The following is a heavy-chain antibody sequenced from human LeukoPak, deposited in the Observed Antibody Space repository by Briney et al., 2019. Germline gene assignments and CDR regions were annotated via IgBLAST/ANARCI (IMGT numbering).Heavy chain of an antibody. CDR1: GYTFNNYW. D-gene: IGHD1-26*01. J-gene: IGHJ4*02. CDR2: LSPDSSAT. Sequence: GAALQISCKGAGYTFNNYWIGWVRRMPGKGREWRGFLSPDSSATTYTPSFQGRVTISVDRSVTSAYLEWSSLTASDTAMYFCARQGIQSGTYPGYWGPGTQVTVSS. V-gene: IGHV5-51*01. CDR3: ARQGIQSGTYPGY.